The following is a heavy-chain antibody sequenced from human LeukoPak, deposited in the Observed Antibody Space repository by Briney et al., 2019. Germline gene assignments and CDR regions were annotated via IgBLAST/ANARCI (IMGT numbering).Heavy chain of an antibody. CDR1: GYSFTDHY. CDR3: ARGGITIFGVVIINYFDY. V-gene: IGHV1-2*02. CDR2: ININSGGT. J-gene: IGHJ4*02. Sequence: ASVKVSCKASGYSFTDHYMHWVRQAPGQGLEWMGWININSGGTRFPRKFQGRVTMTRDTSISTAYMELSRLRSDDTAVYYCARGGITIFGVVIINYFDYWGQGTLVTVSS. D-gene: IGHD3-3*01.